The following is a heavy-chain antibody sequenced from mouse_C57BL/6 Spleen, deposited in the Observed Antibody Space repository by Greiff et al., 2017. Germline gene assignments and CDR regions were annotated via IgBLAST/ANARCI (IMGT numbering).Heavy chain of an antibody. V-gene: IGHV1-72*01. D-gene: IGHD1-1*01. CDR1: GYTFTSYW. CDR3: AALYGSSYGWYFDV. CDR2: IDPNSGGT. J-gene: IGHJ1*03. Sequence: VQLQQPGAELVKPGASVNLSCKASGYTFTSYWMHWVKQRPGRGLEWIGRIDPNSGGTKYNEKFKSKATLTVDKPSSTAYMQLSSLTSEDSAVYYCAALYGSSYGWYFDVWGTGTTVTVSS.